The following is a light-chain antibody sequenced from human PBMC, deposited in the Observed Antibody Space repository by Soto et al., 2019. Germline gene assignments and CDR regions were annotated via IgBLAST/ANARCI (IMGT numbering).Light chain of an antibody. CDR3: SSYTSGSTRVV. Sequence: QSALTQPASVSVSPGQSITISCTGTGSDVGGYNYVSWYQQHPGKAPKVMIYNVSKRPSGISNRFSGSKSGNTASLTISGLQIEDEADYYCSSYTSGSTRVVFGGGTKLTVL. J-gene: IGLJ2*01. CDR2: NVS. V-gene: IGLV2-14*03. CDR1: GSDVGGYNY.